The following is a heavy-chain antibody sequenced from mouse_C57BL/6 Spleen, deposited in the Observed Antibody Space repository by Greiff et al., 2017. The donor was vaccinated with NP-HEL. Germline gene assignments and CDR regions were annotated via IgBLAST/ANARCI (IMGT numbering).Heavy chain of an antibody. Sequence: EVQGVESGGGLVQPKGSLKLSCAASGFSFNTYAMNWVRQAPGKGLEWVARIRSKSNNYATYYADSVKDRFTISRDDSESMLYLQMNNLKTEDTAMYYCGRPLVRGYAMDYWGQGTSVTVSS. J-gene: IGHJ4*01. CDR2: IRSKSNNYAT. CDR1: GFSFNTYA. V-gene: IGHV10-1*01. CDR3: GRPLVRGYAMDY.